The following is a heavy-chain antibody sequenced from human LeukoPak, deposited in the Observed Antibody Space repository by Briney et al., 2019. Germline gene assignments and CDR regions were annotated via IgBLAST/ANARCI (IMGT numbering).Heavy chain of an antibody. Sequence: GGSLRLSCAASGFTVSSSYMSWVRQAPGKGLEWVSVIYSGGTPYYADSVKGRFTISRDHSKNTLYLQMNSLRAEDTAVYYCARAQTSPEGYSYYYYMDVWGKGTAVTVSS. CDR1: GFTVSSSY. CDR3: ARAQTSPEGYSYYYYMDV. CDR2: IYSGGTP. J-gene: IGHJ6*03. V-gene: IGHV3-53*01.